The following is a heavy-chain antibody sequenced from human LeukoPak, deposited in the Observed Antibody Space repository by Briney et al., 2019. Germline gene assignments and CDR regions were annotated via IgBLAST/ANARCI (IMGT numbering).Heavy chain of an antibody. Sequence: GGSLRLSCAASGFTVSSNYMSWVRQAPGKGLEWVSVIYSGGSTYYAASVKGRFTISRDNSKNTLYLQMNSLRAEDTAVYYCARLYSSGWYYFDYWGQGTLVTVSS. J-gene: IGHJ4*02. CDR1: GFTVSSNY. CDR3: ARLYSSGWYYFDY. D-gene: IGHD6-19*01. CDR2: IYSGGST. V-gene: IGHV3-53*01.